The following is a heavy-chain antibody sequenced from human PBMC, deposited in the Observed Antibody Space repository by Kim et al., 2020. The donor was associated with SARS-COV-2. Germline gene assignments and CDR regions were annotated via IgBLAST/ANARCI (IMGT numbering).Heavy chain of an antibody. J-gene: IGHJ4*02. CDR1: GYTFTGYY. D-gene: IGHD4-17*01. Sequence: ASVKVSCKASGYTFTGYYMHWVRQAPGQGLEWMGRINPNSGGTNYAQKFQGRVTMTRDTSISTAYMELSRLRSDDTAVYYCAIMTTVIPWRFGYWGQGTLVTVSS. CDR3: AIMTTVIPWRFGY. V-gene: IGHV1-2*06. CDR2: INPNSGGT.